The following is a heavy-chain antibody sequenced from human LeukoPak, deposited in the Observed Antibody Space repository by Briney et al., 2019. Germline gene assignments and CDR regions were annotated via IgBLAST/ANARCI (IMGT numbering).Heavy chain of an antibody. D-gene: IGHD2-8*02. J-gene: IGHJ5*02. CDR1: GYTFTAYY. Sequence: ASVKVSCKASGYTFTAYYIHWVRQAPGQGLEWMGWINPNSGDTTLLQRFQGRVTMTRDTSIITAYMELSSLTSDDTGMYYCARDKPTSDYDTPPGGWFDPWGQGTLVTVSS. CDR2: INPNSGDT. V-gene: IGHV1-2*02. CDR3: ARDKPTSDYDTPPGGWFDP.